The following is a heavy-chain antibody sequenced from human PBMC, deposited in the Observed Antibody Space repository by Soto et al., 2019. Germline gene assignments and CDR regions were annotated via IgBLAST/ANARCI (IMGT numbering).Heavy chain of an antibody. CDR1: RFTSSNYA. D-gene: IGHD6-6*01. V-gene: IGHV3-23*01. J-gene: IGHJ4*02. Sequence: SLRLSCAASRFTSSNYALSWVRQAPGKGLEWVSTISGSGGNTYYADSVKGRFTISRDNSKNTLYLQMNSLRAEDAAVYYCARGGRFSSSSPGDYWGQGTLVSVSS. CDR3: ARGGRFSSSSPGDY. CDR2: ISGSGGNT.